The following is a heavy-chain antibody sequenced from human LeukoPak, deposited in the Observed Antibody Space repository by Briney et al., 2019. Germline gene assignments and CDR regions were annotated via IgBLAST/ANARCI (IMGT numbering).Heavy chain of an antibody. J-gene: IGHJ4*02. D-gene: IGHD5-12*01. CDR3: ARDREWLRFRGFDY. CDR1: GRSPRIGRYY. Sequence: SETLSLPCSVSGRSPRIGRYYWSWVRQHPGKGLGWIGYIYCSGSTYYNPSLKSRVTISVDTSKNQFSLKLSSVTAADTAVYYCARDREWLRFRGFDYWGQGTLVTVSS. V-gene: IGHV4-31*03. CDR2: IYCSGST.